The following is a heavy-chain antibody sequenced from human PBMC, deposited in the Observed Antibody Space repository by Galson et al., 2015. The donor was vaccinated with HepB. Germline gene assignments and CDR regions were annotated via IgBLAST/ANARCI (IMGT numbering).Heavy chain of an antibody. CDR2: VDPEDGET. Sequence: VKVSCKVSGYTFTDYYMHWAQQAPGKGLEWMGLVDPEDGETIYAEKFQGRVTITADTSTDTAYMELSSLRSEDTAVYYCATAQRVNWFDPWGQGTLVTVSS. CDR1: GYTFTDYY. D-gene: IGHD6-25*01. J-gene: IGHJ5*02. CDR3: ATAQRVNWFDP. V-gene: IGHV1-69-2*01.